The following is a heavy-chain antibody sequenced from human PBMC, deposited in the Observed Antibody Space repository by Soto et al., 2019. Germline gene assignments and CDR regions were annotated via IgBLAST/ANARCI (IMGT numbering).Heavy chain of an antibody. CDR2: MSYDGGNN. Sequence: PGGSLRLSCAASGFTFGSFAMHWVRQAPGRGLEWVAAMSYDGGNNHYADSVKGRFTISRDNARKSVYLQMNSLRVEDTAIYYCARGNTSIQGDLSHYNGLDVWGQGTTVTVSS. CDR3: ARGNTSIQGDLSHYNGLDV. J-gene: IGHJ6*02. CDR1: GFTFGSFA. V-gene: IGHV3-30-3*01. D-gene: IGHD3-10*01.